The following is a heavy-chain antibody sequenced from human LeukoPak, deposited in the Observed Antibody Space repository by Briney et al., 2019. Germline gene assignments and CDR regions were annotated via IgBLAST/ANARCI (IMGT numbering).Heavy chain of an antibody. D-gene: IGHD4-17*01. CDR3: ASSPDGDYDHWFAP. J-gene: IGHJ5*02. V-gene: IGHV4-59*01. Sequence: SETLSLTCTVSGGSISSYCWSWIRQPPGKGLEWIGYIYYSGSTNYNPSLKSRGTISVDTSKNQFSLKLSSVTAADTAVYYCASSPDGDYDHWFAPWGQGTLVTVSS. CDR1: GGSISSYC. CDR2: IYYSGST.